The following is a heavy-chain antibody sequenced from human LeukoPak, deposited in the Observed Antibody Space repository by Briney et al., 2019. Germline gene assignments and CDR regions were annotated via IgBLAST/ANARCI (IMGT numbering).Heavy chain of an antibody. J-gene: IGHJ4*02. CDR1: GGSIITSDYY. CDR2: IYYSGIT. V-gene: IGHV4-39*07. D-gene: IGHD2-2*01. Sequence: SETLSLTCTVSGGSIITSDYYWGWVRQPPGKGLEWLGSIYYSGITYYNPSLKSRVTISVDTSKNQFSLKLSSVTAADMAVYYCARDPLVAPAASYFDWWGQGTLVTVSP. CDR3: ARDPLVAPAASYFDW.